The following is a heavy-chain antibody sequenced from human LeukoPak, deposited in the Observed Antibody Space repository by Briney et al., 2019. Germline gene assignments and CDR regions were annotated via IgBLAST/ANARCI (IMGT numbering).Heavy chain of an antibody. V-gene: IGHV6-1*01. CDR1: GDSVSSKSAT. CDR2: TYYRSKWFD. CDR3: ARGEDLTFDY. J-gene: IGHJ4*02. Sequence: SQTLSLTCAISGDSVSSKSATWNWIRQSPSRGLEWLGATYYRSKWFDAYAMSVKSRIIVSSDTSKNQFSLQLSSVTPEDTAVYYCARGEDLTFDYWGQGTLVTVSS. D-gene: IGHD1-26*01.